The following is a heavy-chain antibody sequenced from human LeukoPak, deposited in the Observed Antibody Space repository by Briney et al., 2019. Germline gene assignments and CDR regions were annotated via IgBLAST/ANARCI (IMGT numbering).Heavy chain of an antibody. V-gene: IGHV3-21*01. CDR3: TAHWSSSWFNFDY. J-gene: IGHJ4*02. CDR1: GLTFSSYR. D-gene: IGHD6-13*01. Sequence: PGGSLRLSCAASGLTFSSYRMNWVRQAPGKGLEWLSSISTSSTYTYYADSLQGRFTISRDDANNSLYLQMNSLRAEDSAVYYCTAHWSSSWFNFDYWGQGTLVTVSS. CDR2: ISTSSTYT.